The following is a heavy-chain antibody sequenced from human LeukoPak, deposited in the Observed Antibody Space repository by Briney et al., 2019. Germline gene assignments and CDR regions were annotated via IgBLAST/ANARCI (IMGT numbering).Heavy chain of an antibody. CDR1: GFTFSSYA. CDR2: IRGGEDTTRGSGDTT. V-gene: IGHV3-23*01. D-gene: IGHD4-11*01. J-gene: IGHJ6*04. Sequence: GGSLRLSCAASGFTFSSYAMSWVRQAPGKGLEWVSAIRGGEDTTRGSGDTTYFADSVKGRFTISRDNSKNTLYLQMHSLRAEDTAVYYCVKSGSYTNYGWGDGDVWGVGTTVTVSS. CDR3: VKSGSYTNYGWGDGDV.